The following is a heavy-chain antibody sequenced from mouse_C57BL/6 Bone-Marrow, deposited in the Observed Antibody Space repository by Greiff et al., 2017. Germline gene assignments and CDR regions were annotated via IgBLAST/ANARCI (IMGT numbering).Heavy chain of an antibody. CDR2: ISSGGSYT. CDR3: ARGPVLLRYPWYFDV. CDR1: GFTFSSYG. J-gene: IGHJ1*03. Sequence: EVKVEESGGDFVKPGGSLKLSCAASGFTFSSYGMSWVRQTPDKRLEWVATISSGGSYTYYPDSVKGRFTISRDNAKNTLYLQMSSLKSEDTAMYYCARGPVLLRYPWYFDVWGTGTTVTVSS. D-gene: IGHD1-1*01. V-gene: IGHV5-6*02.